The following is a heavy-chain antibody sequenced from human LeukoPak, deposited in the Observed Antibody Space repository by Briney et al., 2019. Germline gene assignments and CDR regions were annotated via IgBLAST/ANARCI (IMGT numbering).Heavy chain of an antibody. D-gene: IGHD3-3*01. J-gene: IGHJ4*02. CDR3: AKGYDFWSGGIDY. CDR1: GFTFSSYA. CDR2: ISGSGGST. Sequence: GGSLRLSCAASGFTFSSYAMSWVRQAPGKGLEWVSAISGSGGSTFYADSVKGRFTISRDNSKNTLYLQMNSLRADDTAVYYCAKGYDFWSGGIDYWGQGALVTVSS. V-gene: IGHV3-23*01.